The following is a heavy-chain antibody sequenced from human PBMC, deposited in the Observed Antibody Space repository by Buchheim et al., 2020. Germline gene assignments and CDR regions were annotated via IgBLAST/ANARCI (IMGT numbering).Heavy chain of an antibody. CDR3: ARATDCISTSCYAAWFDP. D-gene: IGHD2-2*01. CDR2: IYYSGST. Sequence: QLQLQESGPGLVKPSETLSLTCTVSGGSISSSSYYWGWIRQPPGKGLEWIGYIYYSGSTYYNPSLKSRVTISVDTSKNQFSLKLSSVTAADTAVYYCARATDCISTSCYAAWFDPWGQGTL. J-gene: IGHJ5*02. CDR1: GGSISSSSYY. V-gene: IGHV4-30-4*08.